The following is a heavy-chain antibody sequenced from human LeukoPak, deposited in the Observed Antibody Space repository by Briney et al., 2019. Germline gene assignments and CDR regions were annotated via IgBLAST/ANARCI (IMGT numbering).Heavy chain of an antibody. D-gene: IGHD5-12*01. V-gene: IGHV3-7*01. CDR1: GFTFSSYW. Sequence: GGSLRLSCAASGFTFSSYWVSWVRQAPGKGLEWVANIKQDGSEKYYVDSVKGRFTISRDNAKNSLYLQMNSLRAEDTAVYYCARTVDIVALDYWGQGTLVTVSS. CDR3: ARTVDIVALDY. J-gene: IGHJ4*02. CDR2: IKQDGSEK.